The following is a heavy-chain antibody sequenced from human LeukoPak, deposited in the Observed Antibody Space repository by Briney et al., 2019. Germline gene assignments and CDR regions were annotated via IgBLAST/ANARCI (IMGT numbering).Heavy chain of an antibody. J-gene: IGHJ4*02. Sequence: GGSLRLSCAASGFTFSDSWMHWIRQGPGNGLVWVSRIKSDGRSTNYADSVKGRFTISRDNAKNMVYLQMNNLRADDTAVYFSVRDYYWSVDYWGQGALVTVSS. CDR3: VRDYYWSVDY. V-gene: IGHV3-74*01. D-gene: IGHD3-10*01. CDR1: GFTFSDSW. CDR2: IKSDGRST.